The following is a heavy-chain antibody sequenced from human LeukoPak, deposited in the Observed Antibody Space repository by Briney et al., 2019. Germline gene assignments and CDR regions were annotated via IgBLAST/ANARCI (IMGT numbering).Heavy chain of an antibody. CDR3: ARGGGVVAATVDY. CDR1: GYTFTGYY. Sequence: ASVKVSCKASGYTFTGYYMHWVRQAPGQGLAWMRWINPNSGGTNYAQKFQGRVTMTRDTSISTAYMELSRLRSDDTAVYYCARGGGVVAATVDYWGQGTLVTVSS. CDR2: INPNSGGT. J-gene: IGHJ4*02. D-gene: IGHD2-15*01. V-gene: IGHV1-2*02.